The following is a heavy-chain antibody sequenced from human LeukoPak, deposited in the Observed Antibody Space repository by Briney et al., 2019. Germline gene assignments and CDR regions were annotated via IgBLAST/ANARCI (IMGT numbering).Heavy chain of an antibody. CDR3: ARGDSGGWFDP. J-gene: IGHJ5*02. CDR2: VNHSGST. D-gene: IGHD3-10*01. CDR1: GGSFSGYY. V-gene: IGHV4-34*01. Sequence: SETLSLTCAVYGGSFSGYYWSWIRQPPGKGLEWIGEVNHSGSTNYNPSLKSRVTISVDTSKNQFSLKLSSVTAADTAVYYCARGDSGGWFDPWGQGTLVTVSS.